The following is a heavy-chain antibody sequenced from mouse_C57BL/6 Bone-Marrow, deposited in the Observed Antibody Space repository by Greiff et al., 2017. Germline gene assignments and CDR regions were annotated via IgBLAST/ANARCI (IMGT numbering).Heavy chain of an antibody. V-gene: IGHV1-50*01. D-gene: IGHD2-12*01. CDR2: IDPSDSYT. CDR3: ARDYSPYYYAMDY. CDR1: GYTFTSYW. J-gene: IGHJ4*01. Sequence: QVQLQQPGAELVKPGASVKLSCKASGYTFTSYWMQWVKQRPGQGLEWIGEIDPSDSYTNYNQKFKGKATLTVDTSSSTAYMQRSSLTSEDSAVYYCARDYSPYYYAMDYWGQGTSVTVSS.